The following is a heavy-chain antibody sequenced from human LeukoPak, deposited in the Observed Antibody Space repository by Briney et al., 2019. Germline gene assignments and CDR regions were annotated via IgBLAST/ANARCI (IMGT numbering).Heavy chain of an antibody. D-gene: IGHD3-9*01. CDR1: GYTFTDYS. CDR3: AREKGLDDAFDI. V-gene: IGHV1-2*02. CDR2: INPNSGGT. Sequence: ASVKVSCKASGYTFTDYSLHWVRQAPGQGLEWMGWINPNSGGTKYLQKFQGRVTMTRDTSISTAYMELSRLGSDDTAVYYCAREKGLDDAFDIWGQGTMVTVSS. J-gene: IGHJ3*02.